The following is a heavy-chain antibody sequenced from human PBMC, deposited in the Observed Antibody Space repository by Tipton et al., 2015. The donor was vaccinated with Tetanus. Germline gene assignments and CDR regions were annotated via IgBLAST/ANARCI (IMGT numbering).Heavy chain of an antibody. J-gene: IGHJ6*02. CDR2: IYYSGST. V-gene: IGHV4-31*03. D-gene: IGHD2-2*01. CDR3: VRATRGPDRGVPENFFYYYGMDV. CDR1: GASISSGGYY. Sequence: TLSLTCTVSGASISSGGYYWSWIRQHPGKGLEWVGYIYYSGSTYYNPSLKSRVTISVDTSKNQFSLKLSSVTAADTAVYYCVRATRGPDRGVPENFFYYYGMDVWGQGTTVTVSS.